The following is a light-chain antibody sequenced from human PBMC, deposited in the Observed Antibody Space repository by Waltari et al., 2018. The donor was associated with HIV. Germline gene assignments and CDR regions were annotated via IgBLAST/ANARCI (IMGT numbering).Light chain of an antibody. CDR2: LNSDGSH. Sequence: QLVLTQSPSASASLGASVKLTCTLSSWHSNYAIAWPQQQPEKGPRFLMKLNSDGSHSKGDGIPDRFSGSSSGAERYLTISSLQSEDEATYYCQTWANGIQVFGGGTKLTVL. CDR3: QTWANGIQV. J-gene: IGLJ2*01. V-gene: IGLV4-69*01. CDR1: SWHSNYA.